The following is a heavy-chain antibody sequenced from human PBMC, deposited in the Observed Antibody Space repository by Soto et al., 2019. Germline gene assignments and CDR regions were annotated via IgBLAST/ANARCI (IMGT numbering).Heavy chain of an antibody. Sequence: QLQLQESGPGLVKPSETLSLTCTVSGGSISSSSYYWGWIRQPPGKGLEWIGSIYYSGSTYYNPSLKSRVTISVDTSKNQFSLKLSSVTAADTAVYYCARLGTGYSSGWPRFDYWGQGTLVTVSS. D-gene: IGHD6-19*01. CDR2: IYYSGST. V-gene: IGHV4-39*01. CDR1: GGSISSSSYY. J-gene: IGHJ4*02. CDR3: ARLGTGYSSGWPRFDY.